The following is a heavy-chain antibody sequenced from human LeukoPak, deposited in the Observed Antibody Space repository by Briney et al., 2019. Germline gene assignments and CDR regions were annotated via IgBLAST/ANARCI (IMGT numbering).Heavy chain of an antibody. CDR2: IRTEGNNDAT. V-gene: IGHV3-73*01. CDR1: GFTFTGSA. D-gene: IGHD2-2*01. J-gene: IGHJ3*01. Sequence: GGSLRLSCAASGFTFTGSAIHWVRQASGKGLEWVGRIRTEGNNDATAYAASVEGRFTISRDDSKNTAYLQMSSLKSEDTAVYYCSRLASHGFDVWGHGTMVTVSS. CDR3: SRLASHGFDV.